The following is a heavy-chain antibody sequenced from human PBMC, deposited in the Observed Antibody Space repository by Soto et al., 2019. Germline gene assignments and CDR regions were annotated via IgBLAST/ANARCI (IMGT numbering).Heavy chain of an antibody. CDR3: ARAGSSYYYDIRF. CDR2: IIPIFGTA. Sequence: GASVKVSCKASGGTFSSYAISWVRQAPGQGLEWMGGIIPIFGTANYAQKFQGRVTITADESTSTAYMELSSLRSEDTAVYYCARAGSSYYYDIRFWGQGTLVTVSS. V-gene: IGHV1-69*13. CDR1: GGTFSSYA. J-gene: IGHJ4*02. D-gene: IGHD3-22*01.